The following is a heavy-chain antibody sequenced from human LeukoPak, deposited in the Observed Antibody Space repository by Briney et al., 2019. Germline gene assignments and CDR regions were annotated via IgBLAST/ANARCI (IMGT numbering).Heavy chain of an antibody. CDR1: GGSFSGYY. V-gene: IGHV4-34*01. CDR3: AGGAPGFDY. CDR2: INHSGST. J-gene: IGHJ4*02. Sequence: SETLSLTCAVYGGSFSGYYWSWIRQPPGKGLEWIGEINHSGSTNYNPSLKSRVTISVDTSKNQFSLKLSSVTAADTAVYYCAGGAPGFDYWGQGTLSPSPQ.